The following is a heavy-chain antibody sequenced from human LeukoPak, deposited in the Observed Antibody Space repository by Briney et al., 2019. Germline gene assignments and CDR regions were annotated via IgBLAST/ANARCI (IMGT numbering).Heavy chain of an antibody. V-gene: IGHV4-39*07. J-gene: IGHJ4*02. CDR1: GGSISSSSYY. CDR2: INYSGST. D-gene: IGHD3-10*01. Sequence: SETLSLTCTVSGGSISSSSYYWGWIRQPPGKGLEWIGSINYSGSTYYNPSLKSRVTISVDRSKNQFSLKLSSVTAADTAVYYCARGRYYYGSGSHFDYWGQGTLVIVSS. CDR3: ARGRYYYGSGSHFDY.